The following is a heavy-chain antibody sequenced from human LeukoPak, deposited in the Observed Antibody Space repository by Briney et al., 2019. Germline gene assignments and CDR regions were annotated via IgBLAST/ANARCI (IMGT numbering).Heavy chain of an antibody. CDR1: GYSFTDYA. CDR3: ARAGYCSRTSCSDAFEI. V-gene: IGHV1-3*01. J-gene: IGHJ3*02. CDR2: INAGNGNT. D-gene: IGHD2-2*03. Sequence: ASVKVSCKASGYSFTDYAMHWVRQAPGQRPEWMGWINAGNGNTKYSLNFQGRVTITRDTSASTVYMELSSLRSEDTAVYYCARAGYCSRTSCSDAFEIWAKGQWSPSLQ.